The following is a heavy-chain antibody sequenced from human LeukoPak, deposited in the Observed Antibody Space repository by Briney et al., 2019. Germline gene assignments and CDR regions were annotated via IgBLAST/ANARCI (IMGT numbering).Heavy chain of an antibody. V-gene: IGHV4-59*01. CDR3: ARNTYYYDSSGYYINWFDP. D-gene: IGHD3-22*01. J-gene: IGHJ5*02. CDR1: GGSISSYY. CDR2: IYYSGST. Sequence: SETLSLTCTVSGGSISSYYWSWIRQPPGKGLEWIGYIYYSGSTNYNPSLKSRVTISVDTSKSQFSLKLSSVTAADTAVYYCARNTYYYDSSGYYINWFDPWGQGTLVTVSS.